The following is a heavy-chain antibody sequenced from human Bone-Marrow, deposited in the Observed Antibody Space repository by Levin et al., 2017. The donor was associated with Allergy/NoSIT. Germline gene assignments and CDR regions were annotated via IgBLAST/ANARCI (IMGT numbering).Heavy chain of an antibody. CDR1: GFTFSDYY. Sequence: PGGSLRLSCSASGFTFSDYYMTWIRQTPDKGLEWIAYTSSTGLTMYYADSVKDRFTIIRDNAKNSLYLQMNSLRADDTAMYYCATDRWFRGWFDPWGQGTLVTVSS. V-gene: IGHV3-11*01. CDR2: TSSTGLTM. J-gene: IGHJ5*02. D-gene: IGHD2-15*01. CDR3: ATDRWFRGWFDP.